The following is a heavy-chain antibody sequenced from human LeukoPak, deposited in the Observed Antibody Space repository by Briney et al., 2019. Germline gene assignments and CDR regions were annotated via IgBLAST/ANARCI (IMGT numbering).Heavy chain of an antibody. D-gene: IGHD6-13*01. V-gene: IGHV4-34*01. J-gene: IGHJ4*02. CDR3: ARGRYSSRGYFDY. CDR1: GGSFSDYY. CDR2: INHSGST. Sequence: SETLSLTCAVYGGSFSDYYWSWIRQPPGKGLEWIGEINHSGSTNYNPSLKSRVTISVDTSKNQFSQRLSSLTAADTAVYYCARGRYSSRGYFDYWGQGILVTVSS.